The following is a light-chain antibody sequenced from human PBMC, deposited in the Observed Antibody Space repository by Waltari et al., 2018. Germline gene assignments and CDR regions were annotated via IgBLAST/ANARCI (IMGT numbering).Light chain of an antibody. V-gene: IGKV1-39*01. J-gene: IGKJ1*01. CDR1: QSIDIY. Sequence: IQMTQSPSSLSASVGDRVNITCRASQSIDIYLNWYQQKPGKAPNLLIYAASNLQSGVPSRFSGSGSGTDFTLTITSLQPEDVATYFCQQSYLAPWTFGQGTRVEI. CDR2: AAS. CDR3: QQSYLAPWT.